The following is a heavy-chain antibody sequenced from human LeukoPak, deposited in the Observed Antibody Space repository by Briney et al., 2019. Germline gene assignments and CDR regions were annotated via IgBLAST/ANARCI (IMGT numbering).Heavy chain of an antibody. Sequence: SDTLSLTCEVCGGSFSGYYLRWIRQPPGNGLERIGEINHSGSTNYDPSLKSRVSKSVGTSKHQSSLKLSSVTAADTAVYYCARGYIMVYEAMAVLFYFDYWGQGTLVTVSS. D-gene: IGHD2-8*01. CDR1: GGSFSGYY. CDR3: ARGYIMVYEAMAVLFYFDY. J-gene: IGHJ4*02. CDR2: INHSGST. V-gene: IGHV4-34*01.